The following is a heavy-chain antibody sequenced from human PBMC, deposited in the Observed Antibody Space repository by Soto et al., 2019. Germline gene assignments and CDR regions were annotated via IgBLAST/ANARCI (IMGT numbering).Heavy chain of an antibody. V-gene: IGHV3-23*01. Sequence: EVQLLESGGGLVQPGGSLRLSCAASGFTFSNYAMSWVRQAPGKGLEWVAAISSGGGTYYADSVKGRFTISRDNSKSNQYLQMDSLRAADTAVYYCAKYASSSWFLFDYWGQGTLVTVSS. D-gene: IGHD6-13*01. CDR1: GFTFSNYA. CDR3: AKYASSSWFLFDY. J-gene: IGHJ4*02. CDR2: ISSGGGT.